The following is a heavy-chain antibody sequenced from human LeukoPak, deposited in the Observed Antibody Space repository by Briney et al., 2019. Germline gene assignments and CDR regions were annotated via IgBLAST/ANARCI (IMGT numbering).Heavy chain of an antibody. Sequence: SETLSLTCTVSGGSISSSSYYWGWIRQPPGKGLEWIGSIYYSGSTYYNPSLKSRVIISVDTSKNQFSLNLSSVTAADTAVYYCARLYYDSSGYYQICYFDYWGQGTLVTVSS. CDR1: GGSISSSSYY. J-gene: IGHJ4*02. CDR3: ARLYYDSSGYYQICYFDY. CDR2: IYYSGST. D-gene: IGHD3-22*01. V-gene: IGHV4-39*01.